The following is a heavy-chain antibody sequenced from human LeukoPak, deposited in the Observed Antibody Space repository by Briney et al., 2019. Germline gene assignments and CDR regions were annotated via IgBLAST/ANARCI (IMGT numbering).Heavy chain of an antibody. J-gene: IGHJ5*02. V-gene: IGHV1-2*06. CDR3: ARVPLHCSGGSCYSSWFDP. CDR2: INPNSGGT. D-gene: IGHD2-15*01. Sequence: ASVKVSCKASGYTFTGYYMHWVRQAPGQGLEWIGRINPNSGGTNYAQKFQGRVTMTRDTSISTAYMELSRLRSDDTAVYYCARVPLHCSGGSCYSSWFDPWGQGTLVTVSS. CDR1: GYTFTGYY.